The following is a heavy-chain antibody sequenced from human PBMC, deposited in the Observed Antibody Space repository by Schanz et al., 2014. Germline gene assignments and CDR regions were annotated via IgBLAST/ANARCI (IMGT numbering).Heavy chain of an antibody. V-gene: IGHV4-4*02. Sequence: QVLLQESGPVLVKPSGTLSLTCAVSGGSISSSDWWSWVRQPPGKGLEWIGEIYHGGSTYYNPSFKSRVTTSVDTSKTQFSRKLSSVTAADTAVYYCARQFYDILTGYWFPYYFDYWGQGTLVTVSS. CDR2: IYHGGST. J-gene: IGHJ4*02. CDR1: GGSISSSDW. CDR3: ARQFYDILTGYWFPYYFDY. D-gene: IGHD3-9*01.